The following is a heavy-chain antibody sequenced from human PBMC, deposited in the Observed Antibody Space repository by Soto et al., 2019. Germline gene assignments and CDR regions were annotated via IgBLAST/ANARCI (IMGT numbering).Heavy chain of an antibody. CDR2: TYYRSQWYS. CDR3: ACEAMANQFDY. Sequence: SQTLSLTCAISGDSVSSNSVTWHWIRQSPSRGLEWLGRTYYRSQWYSDYATSVKSRITINPDTSKNQFSLQLNSVTPEDTAVYYCACEAMANQFDYWGQGTLVTVSS. CDR1: GDSVSSNSVT. J-gene: IGHJ4*02. D-gene: IGHD5-18*01. V-gene: IGHV6-1*01.